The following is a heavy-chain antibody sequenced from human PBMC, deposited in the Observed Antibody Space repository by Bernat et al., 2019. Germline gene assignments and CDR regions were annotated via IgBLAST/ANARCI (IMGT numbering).Heavy chain of an antibody. Sequence: EVQLLESGGGLVQPGGSLRLSCAASGFTFSSYAMSWVRQAPGKGLEWVSAISGSGGSTYYADSVKGRFTISRDNSKNTLYLQMNSLRAEDTAVYYCAKAARRAARPAGWDGAIWDFDYWGQGTLVTVSS. CDR2: ISGSGGST. CDR1: GFTFSSYA. CDR3: AKAARRAARPAGWDGAIWDFDY. D-gene: IGHD6-6*01. J-gene: IGHJ4*02. V-gene: IGHV3-23*01.